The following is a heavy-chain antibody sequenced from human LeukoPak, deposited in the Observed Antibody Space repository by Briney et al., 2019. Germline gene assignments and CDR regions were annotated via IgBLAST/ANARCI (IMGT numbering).Heavy chain of an antibody. V-gene: IGHV3-7*01. CDR2: VNEDGSKK. J-gene: IGHJ4*02. D-gene: IGHD7-27*01. CDR3: ARAGDRGTVDF. Sequence: GGSLRLSCAASGFTFSSNWMSWVRQAPGKGLEWVANVNEDGSKKYHVDSMKGRFTISRDNAKNSLYLQVNSLRAEDTAVYYCARAGDRGTVDFWGQGTLVTVSS. CDR1: GFTFSSNW.